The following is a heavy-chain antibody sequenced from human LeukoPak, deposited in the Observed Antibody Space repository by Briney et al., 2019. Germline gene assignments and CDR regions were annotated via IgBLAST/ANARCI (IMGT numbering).Heavy chain of an antibody. J-gene: IGHJ4*02. CDR3: ARGGWYDFWSGYVYYFDY. Sequence: ASVKVSCKASGYTFTSYGISWVRQAPGQGLEWMGWISAYNGNTNYAQKLQGRVTMTTDTSTSTAYMVLRSLRSDDTAVYYCARGGWYDFWSGYVYYFDYWGQGTLVTVSS. V-gene: IGHV1-18*01. CDR1: GYTFTSYG. D-gene: IGHD3-3*01. CDR2: ISAYNGNT.